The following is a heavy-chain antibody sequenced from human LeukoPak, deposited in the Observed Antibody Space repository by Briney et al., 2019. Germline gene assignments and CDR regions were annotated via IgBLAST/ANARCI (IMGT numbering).Heavy chain of an antibody. Sequence: QPGGSLRLSCAASGFTFSTYFMHWVRQAPGKGLVWVSRINSDGSTTSHADSVKGRFTISRDNAKNTLYLQTDSLRAEDTAVYFCARGVHYGSDYWGQGTLVTVSS. CDR1: GFTFSTYF. CDR3: ARGVHYGSDY. J-gene: IGHJ4*02. V-gene: IGHV3-74*01. CDR2: INSDGSTT. D-gene: IGHD4-17*01.